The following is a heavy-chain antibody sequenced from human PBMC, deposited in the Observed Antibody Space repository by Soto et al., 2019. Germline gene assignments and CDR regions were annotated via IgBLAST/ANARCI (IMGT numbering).Heavy chain of an antibody. J-gene: IGHJ4*02. CDR2: IGSNGDNT. CDR3: VRVDWYSVDC. CDR1: GFYFINYV. V-gene: IGHV3-64D*06. Sequence: AGGSQRLCGSAAGFYFINYVVHLVRQAPGKGLEYVSAIGSNGDNTYYADFVKGRFSISRDNSKNTLFLQMTNLTTEDTAVYFCVRVDWYSVDCWGQGAPVTFSS. D-gene: IGHD2-21*02.